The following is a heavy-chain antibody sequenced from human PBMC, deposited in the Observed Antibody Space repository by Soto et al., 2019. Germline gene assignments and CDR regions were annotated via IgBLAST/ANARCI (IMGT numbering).Heavy chain of an antibody. CDR2: TYYRSKWYN. Sequence: PSQTLSLTCVISGDSVSSNSASWNWIRQSPSRGLEWLGRTYYRSKWYNDYAVSVKSRITINPDTSKNQFSLQLNSVTPEDTAVYYCARKGMYSSDFYYYYYMDVWGKGTTVTVSS. D-gene: IGHD6-19*01. J-gene: IGHJ6*03. V-gene: IGHV6-1*01. CDR3: ARKGMYSSDFYYYYYMDV. CDR1: GDSVSSNSAS.